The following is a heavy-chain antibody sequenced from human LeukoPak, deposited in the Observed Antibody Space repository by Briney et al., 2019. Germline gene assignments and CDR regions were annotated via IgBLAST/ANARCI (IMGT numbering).Heavy chain of an antibody. J-gene: IGHJ3*02. V-gene: IGHV3-21*01. CDR3: AREVYGVVAATHDAFDI. Sequence: GGSLRLSCAASGFTFSSYSMNWVRQAPGKGLEWVSSISSSSSYIYYADSVKGRFTISRDNAKNSLYLQMNSLRAEDTAVYYCAREVYGVVAATHDAFDIWGQGTMVTVSS. CDR2: ISSSSSYI. D-gene: IGHD2-15*01. CDR1: GFTFSSYS.